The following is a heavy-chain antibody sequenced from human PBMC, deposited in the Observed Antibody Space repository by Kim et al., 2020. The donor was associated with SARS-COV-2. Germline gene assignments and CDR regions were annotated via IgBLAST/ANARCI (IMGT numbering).Heavy chain of an antibody. CDR2: ISSSSSYI. CDR1: GFTFSSYS. Sequence: GGSLRLSCAASGFTFSSYSMNWVRQAPGKGLEWVSSISSSSSYIYYADSVKGRFTISRDNAKNSLYLQMNSLRAEDTAVYYCARDETTRYDYIWGSYRSPFDYWGQGTLVTVSS. V-gene: IGHV3-21*01. D-gene: IGHD3-16*02. CDR3: ARDETTRYDYIWGSYRSPFDY. J-gene: IGHJ4*02.